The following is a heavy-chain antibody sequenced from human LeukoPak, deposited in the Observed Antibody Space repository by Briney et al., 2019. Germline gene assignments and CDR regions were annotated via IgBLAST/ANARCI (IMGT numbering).Heavy chain of an antibody. V-gene: IGHV3-30*02. D-gene: IGHD3/OR15-3a*01. CDR2: IRSDGSSN. CDR3: VRDRDWGFDY. J-gene: IGHJ4*02. Sequence: GGSLKLSCAAPGFTFSSHGMHWVRQAPGKGLKWVTLIRSDGSSNYYGDSVKGRFTLSRDNFKNTLSLQMNSLRAEDTAVYYCVRDRDWGFDYWGQGTLVTVSS. CDR1: GFTFSSHG.